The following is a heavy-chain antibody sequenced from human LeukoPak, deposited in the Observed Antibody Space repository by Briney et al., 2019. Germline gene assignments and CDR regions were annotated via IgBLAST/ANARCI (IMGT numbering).Heavy chain of an antibody. Sequence: SETLSLTCTVSGGSISSYYWSWIRQPPGQGLEWIGYIYYSGSTNYKPSLKSRITISVDTPKNQFSLKLSSVTAADTAVYYCARDRLGGTAQDYWGQGTLVTVSS. CDR1: GGSISSYY. V-gene: IGHV4-59*01. D-gene: IGHD3-16*01. CDR2: IYYSGST. CDR3: ARDRLGGTAQDY. J-gene: IGHJ4*02.